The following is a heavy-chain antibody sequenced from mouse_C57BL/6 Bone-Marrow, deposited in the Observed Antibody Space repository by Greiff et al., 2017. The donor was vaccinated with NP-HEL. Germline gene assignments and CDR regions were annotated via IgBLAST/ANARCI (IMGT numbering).Heavy chain of an antibody. V-gene: IGHV1-55*01. D-gene: IGHD1-1*02. Sequence: QVQLQQPGAELVKPGASVKMSCKASGYTFTSYWITWVKQRPGQGLEWIGDIYPGSGSTNYNEKFKGKATLTADKSSSTAYMELRSLTSEDSAVYFCARSHYPDYWGQGTTLTVSS. CDR2: IYPGSGST. CDR1: GYTFTSYW. CDR3: ARSHYPDY. J-gene: IGHJ2*01.